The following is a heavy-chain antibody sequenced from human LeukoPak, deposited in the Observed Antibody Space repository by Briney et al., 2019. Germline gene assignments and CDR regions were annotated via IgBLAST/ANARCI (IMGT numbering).Heavy chain of an antibody. Sequence: SVKVSCKASGGTFSSYAISWVRQAPGQGLEWMGGIIPIFGTANYAQKFQGRVTITADESTSTAYMELSSLRSDDTAVYYCARWELLGGSAFDIWGQGTMVTVSS. V-gene: IGHV1-69*13. CDR1: GGTFSSYA. D-gene: IGHD1-26*01. J-gene: IGHJ3*02. CDR2: IIPIFGTA. CDR3: ARWELLGGSAFDI.